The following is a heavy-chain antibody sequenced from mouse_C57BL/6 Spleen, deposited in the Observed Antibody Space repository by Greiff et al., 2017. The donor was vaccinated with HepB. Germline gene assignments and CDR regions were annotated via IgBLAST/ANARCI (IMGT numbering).Heavy chain of an antibody. CDR1: GYTFTSYW. J-gene: IGHJ3*01. CDR2: IHPNSGST. D-gene: IGHD1-1*01. Sequence: VQLQQPGAELVKPGASVKLSCKASGYTFTSYWMHWVKQRPGQGLEWIGMIHPNSGSTNYNEKFKSKATLTVDKSSSTAYMQLSSLTSEDSAVYYCASPDYYGSSPWFAYWGQGTLVTVSA. CDR3: ASPDYYGSSPWFAY. V-gene: IGHV1-64*01.